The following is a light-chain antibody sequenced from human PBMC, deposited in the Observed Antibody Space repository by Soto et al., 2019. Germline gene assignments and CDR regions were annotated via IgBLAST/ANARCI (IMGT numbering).Light chain of an antibody. Sequence: NFMLTQPHSVSESPGKTLSISCTRSSGSIANNYVQLYQQRPGSAPTTVIYENNQRLSGVPDRFSGSTDGSPNSASLTISGLQTEDEADYYFQSYDSDFVVFGGGTKVTVL. J-gene: IGLJ2*01. CDR3: QSYDSDFVV. CDR2: ENN. CDR1: SGSIANNY. V-gene: IGLV6-57*04.